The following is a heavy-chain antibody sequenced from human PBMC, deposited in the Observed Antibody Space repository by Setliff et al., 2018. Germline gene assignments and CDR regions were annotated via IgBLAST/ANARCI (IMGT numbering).Heavy chain of an antibody. CDR1: GGSISSGDYY. J-gene: IGHJ4*02. Sequence: PLETLSLTCTVSGGSISSGDYYWSWIRQPPGKGLEWIGEINHNGDTYFNPSLKSRVTISVDTSNHQFSLKLSSVTTADTAVYYCARGPYYFDSGDYAYWGQGTLVTVSS. V-gene: IGHV4-39*07. D-gene: IGHD3-22*01. CDR2: INHNGDT. CDR3: ARGPYYFDSGDYAY.